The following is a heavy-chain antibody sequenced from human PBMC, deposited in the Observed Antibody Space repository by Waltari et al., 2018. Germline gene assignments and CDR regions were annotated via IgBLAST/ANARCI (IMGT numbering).Heavy chain of an antibody. J-gene: IGHJ6*02. CDR2: FDPEDGET. D-gene: IGHD6-6*01. Sequence: SGAEVKKPGASVTVSCKVSGYTLTELSMHWVRQAPGKGLEWMGGFDPEDGETIYAQKFQGRVTMTEDTSTDTAYMELSSLRSEDTAVYYCATGRSSSSLYYYYYGMDVWGQGTTVTVSS. CDR1: GYTLTELS. CDR3: ATGRSSSSLYYYYYGMDV. V-gene: IGHV1-24*01.